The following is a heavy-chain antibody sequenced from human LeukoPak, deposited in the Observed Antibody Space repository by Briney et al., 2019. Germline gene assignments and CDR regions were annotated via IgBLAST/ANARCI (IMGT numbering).Heavy chain of an antibody. Sequence: PGGSLRLSCAASGVSFSSYVMNWVRQAPGKGLEWGSYISGNGHATHYADSVEGRFTISRDNSKNTLYLQMNSLRAEDTAVYYCAKSRGESRGASNYWGQGTLVTVSS. CDR1: GVSFSSYV. CDR2: ISGNGHAT. D-gene: IGHD1-26*01. V-gene: IGHV3-23*01. J-gene: IGHJ4*02. CDR3: AKSRGESRGASNY.